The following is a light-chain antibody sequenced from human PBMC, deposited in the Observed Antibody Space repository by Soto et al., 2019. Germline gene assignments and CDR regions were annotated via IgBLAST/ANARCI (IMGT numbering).Light chain of an antibody. J-gene: IGKJ1*01. CDR3: QQYNSYS. CDR1: QSVSSD. Sequence: EIVLTQSPATLSLSPWERAALSCRASQSVSSDLAWYQQKPGQAPRLLIYDASNRATGIPARFSGSGSGTDFTLTIRRLEPEDFATYYCQQYNSYSFGQGTKVDIK. CDR2: DAS. V-gene: IGKV3-11*01.